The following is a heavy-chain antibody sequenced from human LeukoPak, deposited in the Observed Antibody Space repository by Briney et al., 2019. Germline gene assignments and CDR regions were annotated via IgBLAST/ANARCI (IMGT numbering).Heavy chain of an antibody. CDR1: GYTFTSYY. CDR2: MNPNSGNT. J-gene: IGHJ4*02. D-gene: IGHD3-10*01. Sequence: GASVKVSCKASGYTFTSYYMHWVRQATGQGLEWMGWMNPNSGNTGYAQKFQGRVTITRNTSISTAYMELSSLRSEDTAVYYCARVRSMVRGVKGYYFDYWGQGTLVTVSS. V-gene: IGHV1-8*03. CDR3: ARVRSMVRGVKGYYFDY.